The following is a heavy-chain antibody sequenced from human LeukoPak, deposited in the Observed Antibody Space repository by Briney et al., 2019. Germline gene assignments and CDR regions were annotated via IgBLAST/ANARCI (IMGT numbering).Heavy chain of an antibody. CDR2: IHYSGST. CDR3: ARPVRETTVVPFDY. V-gene: IGHV4-59*08. D-gene: IGHD4-23*01. CDR1: GGSMRSYY. Sequence: PSETLSLTCTVSGGSMRSYYWSWIRQPPGKGLEWIGYIHYSGSTNYNPSLKSRVTISVDTSKNQLSLKMSSVTAADTAVYYCARPVRETTVVPFDYWGQGTLVTVSS. J-gene: IGHJ4*02.